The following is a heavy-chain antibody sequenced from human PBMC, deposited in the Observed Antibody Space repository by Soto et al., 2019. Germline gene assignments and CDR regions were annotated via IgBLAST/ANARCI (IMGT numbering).Heavy chain of an antibody. D-gene: IGHD3-10*01. CDR2: ISSNGGST. J-gene: IGHJ6*02. Sequence: GGSLRLSCAASGFTFSSYAMHWVRQAPGKGLEYVSAISSNGGSTYYADSVKGRFTISRDNSKNTLYLQMGSLRAEDMAVYYCARGGTNYYGSDYYYGMDVWGQGTTVTVSS. CDR3: ARGGTNYYGSDYYYGMDV. V-gene: IGHV3-64*02. CDR1: GFTFSSYA.